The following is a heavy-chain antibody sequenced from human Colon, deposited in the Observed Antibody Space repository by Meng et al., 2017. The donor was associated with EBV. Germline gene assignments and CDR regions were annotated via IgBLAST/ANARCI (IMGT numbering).Heavy chain of an antibody. CDR2: INHSGST. J-gene: IGHJ4*02. D-gene: IGHD1-26*01. CDR1: GGSFSGYY. V-gene: IGHV4-34*01. Sequence: QVKTPQWGAGLLKPSETLSLTCAVYGGSFSGYYWSWIRQPPEKGLEWIGEINHSGSTNYNPSLKSRVTISVDTSKKQFSLKLSSVTAADTAVYYCARGPGGSYYLYYFDYWGQGTLVTVSS. CDR3: ARGPGGSYYLYYFDY.